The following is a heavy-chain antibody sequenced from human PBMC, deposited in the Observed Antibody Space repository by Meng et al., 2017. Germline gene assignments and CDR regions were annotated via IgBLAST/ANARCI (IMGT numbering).Heavy chain of an antibody. V-gene: IGHV3-30*09. Sequence: GESLKISCAASGFTFSSYAMHWVRQAPGKGLEWVAVIPYEGSNKYYADSVKGRFANSSDNSKNTLYLQMNSLRAEDTAVYYCAREDSSGWYDAFDIWGQGTMVTVSS. D-gene: IGHD6-19*01. CDR1: GFTFSSYA. CDR3: AREDSSGWYDAFDI. CDR2: IPYEGSNK. J-gene: IGHJ3*02.